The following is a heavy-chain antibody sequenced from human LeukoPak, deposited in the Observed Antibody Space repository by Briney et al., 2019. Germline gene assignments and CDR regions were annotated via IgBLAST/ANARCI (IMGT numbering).Heavy chain of an antibody. Sequence: GGSLRLSCAASGFTFSDYWIHLVRQAPGKGLVWVSRINTDGSITNYAYSVKGRFSISRDNAKNTLYLQMSSLRAEDTAVYYCARDRGPRTGFMVREAYDYWGQGTLVTVSS. D-gene: IGHD3-10*01. CDR2: INTDGSIT. V-gene: IGHV3-74*01. CDR1: GFTFSDYW. CDR3: ARDRGPRTGFMVREAYDY. J-gene: IGHJ4*02.